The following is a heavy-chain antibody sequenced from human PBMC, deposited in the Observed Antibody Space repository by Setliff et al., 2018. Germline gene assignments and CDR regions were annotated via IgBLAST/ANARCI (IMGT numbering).Heavy chain of an antibody. CDR2: IYDSGKT. V-gene: IGHV4-39*01. Sequence: SETLSLTCTVPGDSISSFSYYWGWIRQPPGKGLEWIGTIYDSGKTYYNPSLKSRLTISVDTSKNQFSLKLRSVTAADTAVYCARTGTYRYFDYWGQGALVTVSS. CDR1: GDSISSFSYY. CDR3: ARTGTYRYFDY. D-gene: IGHD1-1*01. J-gene: IGHJ4*02.